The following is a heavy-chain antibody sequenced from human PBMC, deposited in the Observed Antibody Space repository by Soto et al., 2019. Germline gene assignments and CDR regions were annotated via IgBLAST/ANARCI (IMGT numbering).Heavy chain of an antibody. CDR1: GYTFTSYA. CDR2: INAGNGNT. J-gene: IGHJ6*02. CDR3: ARERSSSWYSYGTDV. V-gene: IGHV1-3*01. D-gene: IGHD6-13*01. Sequence: ASVKVSCKASGYTFTSYAMHWVRQAPGQRLEWMGWINAGNGNTKYSQKFQGRVTITRDTSASTAYMELSSLRSEDTAVYYCARERSSSWYSYGTDVWGQGTTVTVSS.